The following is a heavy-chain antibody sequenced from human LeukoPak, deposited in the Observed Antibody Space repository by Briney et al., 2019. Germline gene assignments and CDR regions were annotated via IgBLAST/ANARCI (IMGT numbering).Heavy chain of an antibody. J-gene: IGHJ5*02. CDR1: GGSISSGDYY. CDR3: ALFNDSSGYYLNWFDP. CDR2: IYYSGST. Sequence: SETLSLTCTVSGGSISSGDYYWSWIRQPPGKGLEWIGYIYYSGSTYYNPSLKGRVTISVDTSKNQFSLKLSSVTAADTAVYYCALFNDSSGYYLNWFDPGAREPWSPSPQ. V-gene: IGHV4-30-4*01. D-gene: IGHD3-22*01.